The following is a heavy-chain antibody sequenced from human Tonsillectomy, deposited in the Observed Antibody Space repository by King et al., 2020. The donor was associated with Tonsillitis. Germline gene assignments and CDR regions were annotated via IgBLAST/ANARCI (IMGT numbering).Heavy chain of an antibody. CDR2: IYSDGNT. V-gene: IGHV3-53*01. Sequence: VQLVESGGGLIQPGGSLKLSCEASGFTVSSNYMSWVRQAPGKGLEWVSLIYSDGNTYYADSVKGRFTISRDNSKNTLYLQMNSLRAEDTAVYYCARDLGYCTNGVCSYYFDYWGQGTLVTVSS. CDR1: GFTVSSNY. D-gene: IGHD2-8*01. J-gene: IGHJ4*02. CDR3: ARDLGYCTNGVCSYYFDY.